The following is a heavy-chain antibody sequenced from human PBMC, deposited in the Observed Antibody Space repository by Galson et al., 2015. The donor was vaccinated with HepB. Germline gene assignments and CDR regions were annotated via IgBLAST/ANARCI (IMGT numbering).Heavy chain of an antibody. J-gene: IGHJ6*02. CDR1: GFTFSSYG. CDR3: ARVGSYGYYYYGMDV. D-gene: IGHD3-10*01. V-gene: IGHV3-30*03. Sequence: SLRLSCAASGFTFSSYGMHWVRQAPGKGLEWVAVISYDGSNKYYADSVKGRFTISRDNSKNTLYLQMNSLRAEDTAVYYCARVGSYGYYYYGMDVWGQGTTVTVSS. CDR2: ISYDGSNK.